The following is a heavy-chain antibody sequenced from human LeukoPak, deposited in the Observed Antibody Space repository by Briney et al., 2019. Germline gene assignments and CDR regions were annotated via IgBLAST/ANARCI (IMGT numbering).Heavy chain of an antibody. Sequence: GGSLRLSCAASGFTFSDYEMNWVRQAPGKGLEWVLHISTSGTIIHCADSVKGRFTISRDNAKNSLYLQMNSLRAEDTAVYYCAKDSQRSTSPRGDYMDVWGKGITVTISS. CDR2: ISTSGTII. J-gene: IGHJ6*03. D-gene: IGHD2-2*01. V-gene: IGHV3-48*03. CDR1: GFTFSDYE. CDR3: AKDSQRSTSPRGDYMDV.